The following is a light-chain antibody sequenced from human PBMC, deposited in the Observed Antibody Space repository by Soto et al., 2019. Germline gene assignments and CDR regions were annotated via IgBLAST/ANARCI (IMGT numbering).Light chain of an antibody. CDR2: AAS. CDR3: QQSYSSPHT. Sequence: DIPMTQSPSSLSASVGARVTISCRASQNINSYLHWYQQKPGKAPKLLIYAASGLQSGVPSRFSGSGSGTDFTLTISSLQSDDFATYYCQQSYSSPHTFGQGTKLDI. V-gene: IGKV1-39*01. CDR1: QNINSY. J-gene: IGKJ2*01.